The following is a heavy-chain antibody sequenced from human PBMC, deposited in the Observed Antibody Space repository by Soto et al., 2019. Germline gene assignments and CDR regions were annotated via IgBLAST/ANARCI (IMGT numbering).Heavy chain of an antibody. CDR2: IIPILGIA. Sequence: ASVKVSCKASGGTFSSYTISWVRQAPGQGLEWKGRIIPILGIANYAQKFQGRVTITADKSTSTAYMELSSLRSEDTAVYYCTRFPEANYYGSGSYYYYMDVWGKGTTVTSP. CDR3: TRFPEANYYGSGSYYYYMDV. V-gene: IGHV1-69*02. CDR1: GGTFSSYT. J-gene: IGHJ6*03. D-gene: IGHD3-10*01.